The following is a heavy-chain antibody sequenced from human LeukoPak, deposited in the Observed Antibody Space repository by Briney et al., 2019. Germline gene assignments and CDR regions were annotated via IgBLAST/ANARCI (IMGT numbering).Heavy chain of an antibody. Sequence: GGSLRLSCAASGFTFSIYYMTWVRQAPGKGLEWVSSISTSGAYIYYADSVKGRFTISRDNAKNSLYLQMNSLRADDTAIYYCVKDAGIYPAWYFDYWGQGTLVTVST. CDR3: VKDAGIYPAWYFDY. CDR2: ISTSGAYI. CDR1: GFTFSIYY. J-gene: IGHJ4*02. V-gene: IGHV3-21*04. D-gene: IGHD1-26*01.